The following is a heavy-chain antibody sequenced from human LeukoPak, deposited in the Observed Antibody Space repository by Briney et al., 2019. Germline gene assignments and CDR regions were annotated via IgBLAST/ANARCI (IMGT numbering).Heavy chain of an antibody. CDR2: ISSSSRTI. J-gene: IGHJ4*02. CDR1: GFSFSTSD. Sequence: GGSLRLSFAASGFSFSTSDMNWVRQAPGKGLEWLSYISSSSRTIYYADSVKGRFTISRDNAKNSLYLQMNSLRGEDTAVYYCVNTITKTMCGFDYWGQGTLVTVSS. D-gene: IGHD1-7*01. V-gene: IGHV3-48*01. CDR3: VNTITKTMCGFDY.